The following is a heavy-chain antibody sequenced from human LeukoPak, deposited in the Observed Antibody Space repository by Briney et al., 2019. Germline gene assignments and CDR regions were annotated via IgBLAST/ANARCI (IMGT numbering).Heavy chain of an antibody. J-gene: IGHJ6*03. D-gene: IGHD2-2*02. CDR3: AKAVGYCSSTSCYTNYYYYMDV. Sequence: ASVKVSCKASSYTFTSYGISWVRQAPGQGLEWMGWISAYNGNTNYAQKLQGRVTMTTDTSTSTAYMELRSLRSEDTAVYYCAKAVGYCSSTSCYTNYYYYMDVWGKGTTVAVSS. V-gene: IGHV1-18*01. CDR1: SYTFTSYG. CDR2: ISAYNGNT.